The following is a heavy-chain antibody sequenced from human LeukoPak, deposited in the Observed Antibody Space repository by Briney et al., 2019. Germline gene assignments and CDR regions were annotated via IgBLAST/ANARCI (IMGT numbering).Heavy chain of an antibody. D-gene: IGHD2-15*01. CDR2: ISGNGGNT. Sequence: PGGSLRLSCAGSGFTFSSYAMSWVRQAPGKGLEYVSAISGNGGNTFYANSVKGRFTISRDNSKNTLYLQMGSLKPEDMAVYYCARDSCSGDRCWRYFVNWGQGTLVTVSS. CDR1: GFTFSSYA. CDR3: ARDSCSGDRCWRYFVN. V-gene: IGHV3-64*01. J-gene: IGHJ4*02.